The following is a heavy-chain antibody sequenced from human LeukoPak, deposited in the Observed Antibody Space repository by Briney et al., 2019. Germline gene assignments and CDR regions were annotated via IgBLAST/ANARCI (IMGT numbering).Heavy chain of an antibody. Sequence: QPGGSLRLSCAASGFTFSSYWMHWVRQAPGKGLVWVSRISTDGSSTTYADSVKGRFTISRDNAKNALFLQMNSLRAEDTAVYYCARAGRDGYSTPWGQGTLVTVSS. CDR3: ARAGRDGYSTP. CDR2: ISTDGSST. V-gene: IGHV3-74*01. D-gene: IGHD5-12*01. CDR1: GFTFSSYW. J-gene: IGHJ5*02.